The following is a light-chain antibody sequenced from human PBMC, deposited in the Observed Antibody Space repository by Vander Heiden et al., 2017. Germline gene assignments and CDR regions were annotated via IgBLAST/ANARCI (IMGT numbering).Light chain of an antibody. CDR2: AAS. CDR1: QDIRTN. CDR3: LQDNNYPRT. V-gene: IGKV1-6*02. J-gene: IGKJ1*01. Sequence: AIQMTQSHSSLFASIGDRVTLSCRASQDIRTNVGWYQQEPGQVPKLLIYAASTLQSGVPSRFSGGGSGTDFTLTISSLQPEDFATYYCLQDNNYPRTFGQGTKVEVK.